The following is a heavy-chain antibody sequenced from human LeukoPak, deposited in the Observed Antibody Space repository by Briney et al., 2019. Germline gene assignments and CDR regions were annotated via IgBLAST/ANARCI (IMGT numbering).Heavy chain of an antibody. CDR3: AREERGYYYDSSGPSGEYFQH. CDR2: IYSGGSR. Sequence: GGSLRLSCAASGFTVSSNYMSWVRQAPGKGLEWVSVIYSGGSRYYADSVKGRFTISRDNSKNTLYLQMNSLRAEDTAVYYCAREERGYYYDSSGPSGEYFQHWGQGTLVTVSS. CDR1: GFTVSSNY. V-gene: IGHV3-66*01. J-gene: IGHJ1*01. D-gene: IGHD3-22*01.